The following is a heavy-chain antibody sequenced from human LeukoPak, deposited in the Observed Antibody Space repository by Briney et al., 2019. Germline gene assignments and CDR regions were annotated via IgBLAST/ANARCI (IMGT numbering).Heavy chain of an antibody. D-gene: IGHD6-19*01. V-gene: IGHV3-33*08. J-gene: IGHJ4*02. Sequence: GGSLRLSCAASGFTFSSYAMSWVRQAPGKGLEWVAVIWYDGSNKYYADSVKGRFTISRDNSKNTLYLQMNSLRAEDTAVYYCARDGGYSSGWWDFDYWGQGTLVTVSS. CDR1: GFTFSSYA. CDR2: IWYDGSNK. CDR3: ARDGGYSSGWWDFDY.